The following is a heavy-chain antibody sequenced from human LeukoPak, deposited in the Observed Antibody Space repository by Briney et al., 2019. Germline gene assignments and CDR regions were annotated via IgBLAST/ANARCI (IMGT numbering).Heavy chain of an antibody. CDR2: IDTSGSTT. Sequence: GGSLRLSCAASGFSFSSYEWNWVRQAPTKGLEWVSYIDTSGSTTFYADSVKGRFTTSRDNAKNSLFLQMSSLRAEDTAVYYCARETLGYGGVCLDFWGQGTRVTVSS. CDR1: GFSFSSYE. V-gene: IGHV3-48*03. J-gene: IGHJ4*02. D-gene: IGHD2-21*02. CDR3: ARETLGYGGVCLDF.